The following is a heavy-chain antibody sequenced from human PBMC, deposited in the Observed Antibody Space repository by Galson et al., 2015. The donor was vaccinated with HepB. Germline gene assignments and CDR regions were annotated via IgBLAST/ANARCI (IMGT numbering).Heavy chain of an antibody. CDR2: IYYNGGT. J-gene: IGHJ3*02. Sequence: TLSLTCTVSDGSITSSSYYWGWIRQPPGKGLEWIGSIYYNGGTYDNPSLKSRVTMSVDTSKNQFSLELSSVSAADTAVYYCARHLSYDSVWGSFRPNDAFDIWGQGTRVSVSS. CDR1: DGSITSSSYY. CDR3: ARHLSYDSVWGSFRPNDAFDI. V-gene: IGHV4-39*01. D-gene: IGHD3-16*02.